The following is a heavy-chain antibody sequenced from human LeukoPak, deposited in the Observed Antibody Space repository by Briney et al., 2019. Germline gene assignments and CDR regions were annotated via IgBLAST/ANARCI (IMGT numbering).Heavy chain of an antibody. CDR2: IGGGGRDT. V-gene: IGHV3-23*01. D-gene: IGHD4/OR15-4a*01. CDR3: AENRGANYYNYYMDV. J-gene: IGHJ6*03. Sequence: GGSLRLSCAAFGFTFSTYAMSWVRQAPGKGLEWLSTIGGGGRDTFYADSVKGRFTVSRDNSKNTLYLQMSSLRAEDTAVYFCAENRGANYYNYYMDVWGKGTTVTVSS. CDR1: GFTFSTYA.